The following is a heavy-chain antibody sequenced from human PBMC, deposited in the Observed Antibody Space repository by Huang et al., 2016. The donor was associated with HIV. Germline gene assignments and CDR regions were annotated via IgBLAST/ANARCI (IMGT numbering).Heavy chain of an antibody. CDR2: TNVCKVNT. J-gene: IGHJ3*02. D-gene: IGHD6-19*01. CDR3: ARCASSRGWYAFDI. Sequence: QVQLVQSGAEVKKLGASVKVSCKASGYTLTSYAMHWVRQAHGQRLEWMGWTNVCKVNTKYSKKCQGEGPSTRDTSASTAYMELSSLRAEDTAVYYCARCASSRGWYAFDIWGQGTMVTVSS. V-gene: IGHV1-3*01. CDR1: GYTLTSYA.